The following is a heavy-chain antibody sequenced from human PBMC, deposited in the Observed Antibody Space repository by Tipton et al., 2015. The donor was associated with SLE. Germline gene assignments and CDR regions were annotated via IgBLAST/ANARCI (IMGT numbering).Heavy chain of an antibody. V-gene: IGHV4-30-4*01. CDR2: IYYSGST. J-gene: IGHJ3*02. CDR3: ARHRATVGDAFDI. D-gene: IGHD1-26*01. CDR1: GGSISSGDYY. Sequence: TLSLTCTVSGGSISSGDYYWSWIRQPPGKGLEWIGYIYYSGSTYYNPSFKSRVTISVDTSKNQFSLKLSSVTAADTAVYYCARHRATVGDAFDIWGQGTMVTVSS.